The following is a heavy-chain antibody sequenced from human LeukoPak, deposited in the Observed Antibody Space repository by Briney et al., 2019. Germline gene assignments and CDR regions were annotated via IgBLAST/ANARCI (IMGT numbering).Heavy chain of an antibody. CDR3: AKDVYYDILTGYQAGLFDP. CDR1: GLTFSSYG. D-gene: IGHD3-9*01. V-gene: IGHV3-30*02. Sequence: GGSLRLSCAASGLTFSSYGMHWARQAPGKGLEWVAFIRYDGNNKYYADSVKGRFTISRDNSKNTLYLQMNSLRAEDTAVYYCAKDVYYDILTGYQAGLFDPWGQGTLVTVSS. J-gene: IGHJ5*02. CDR2: IRYDGNNK.